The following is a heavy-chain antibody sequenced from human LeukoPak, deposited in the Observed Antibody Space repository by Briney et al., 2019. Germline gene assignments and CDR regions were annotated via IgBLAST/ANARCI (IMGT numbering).Heavy chain of an antibody. J-gene: IGHJ6*03. D-gene: IGHD6-13*01. CDR2: IRYDGSDK. V-gene: IGHV3-30*02. CDR1: GFTFSSYA. Sequence: GGSLRLSCAASGFTFSSYAMHWVRQAPGKGLEGVAFIRYDGSDKYYADSVKGRFTISRDNSKSTLNLQMNSLRAEDTAVYYCATRDAAGAGSGYYYMDVWGKGTTVTVSS. CDR3: ATRDAAGAGSGYYYMDV.